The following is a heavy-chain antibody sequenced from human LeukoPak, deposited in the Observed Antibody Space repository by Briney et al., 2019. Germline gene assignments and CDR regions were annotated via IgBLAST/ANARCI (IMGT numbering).Heavy chain of an antibody. CDR2: IYYSGSA. D-gene: IGHD1-26*01. V-gene: IGHV4-59*08. J-gene: IGHJ4*02. CDR1: GDSISSYY. CDR3: ARHSRSYYDFDY. Sequence: SETLSLTCTVSGDSISSYYWSWIRQPPGKGLEWFGYIYYSGSANYNPSLKSRVTISVDTSKNHFSLKLSSVTAADTAVYYCARHSRSYYDFDYWGQGTLVTVSS.